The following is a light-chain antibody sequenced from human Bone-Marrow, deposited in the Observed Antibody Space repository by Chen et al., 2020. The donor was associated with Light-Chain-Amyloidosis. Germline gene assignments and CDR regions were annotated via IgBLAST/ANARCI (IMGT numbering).Light chain of an antibody. CDR2: RNN. CDR1: SSNIGSNY. J-gene: IGLJ3*02. Sequence: QSVLTQPPSASGTPGQRVTISCSGSSSNIGSNYVYWYQQLPGTAPKLLIYRNNQRPSGVPARCACSKSGTSASLAISGLRYEDEADYYCAAWDDSLSGPVFGGGTKLTVL. CDR3: AAWDDSLSGPV. V-gene: IGLV1-47*01.